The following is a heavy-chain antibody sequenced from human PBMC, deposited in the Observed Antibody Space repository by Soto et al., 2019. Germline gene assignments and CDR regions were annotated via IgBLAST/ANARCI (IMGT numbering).Heavy chain of an antibody. V-gene: IGHV3-48*02. CDR1: GFTFSSYS. CDR3: AGPEDSRSSYGMDL. Sequence: EVQLVESGGGLVQPGGSLRLSCAASGFTFSSYSMNWVRQAPGKGLEWVSYISSSSSTIYYADSVKGRFTISRDNAKNSLYLQMKRLREEDQAVYYCAGPEDSRSSYGMDLWGQGAKVTVSS. CDR2: ISSSSSTI. J-gene: IGHJ6*02. D-gene: IGHD6-6*01.